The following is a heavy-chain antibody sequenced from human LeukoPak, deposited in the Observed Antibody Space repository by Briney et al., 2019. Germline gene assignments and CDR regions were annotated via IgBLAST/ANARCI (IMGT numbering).Heavy chain of an antibody. CDR1: GVSISSSLYY. CDR2: IFYSGST. CDR3: ARLLCAGTSGCSDLDY. D-gene: IGHD6-19*01. J-gene: IGHJ4*02. V-gene: IGHV4-39*01. Sequence: TSETLSLTCTVSGVSISSSLYYWGWIRQPPGKGLEWIGNIFYSGSTYYNPSLKSRVTISVDTSKNQFSLKLGSVTAADTALYYCARLLCAGTSGCSDLDYWGQGTLVTVSS.